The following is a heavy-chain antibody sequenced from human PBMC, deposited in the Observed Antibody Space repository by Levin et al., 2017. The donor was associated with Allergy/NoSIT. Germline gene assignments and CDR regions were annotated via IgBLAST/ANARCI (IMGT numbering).Heavy chain of an antibody. CDR2: IKSKTDGGTT. Sequence: GESLKISCAASGFTFSNAWMSWVRQAPGKGLEWVGRIKSKTDGGTTDYAAPVKGRFTISRDDSKNTLYLQMNSLKTEDTAVYYCTTTGEWEIFDYWGQGTLVTVSS. CDR1: GFTFSNAW. J-gene: IGHJ4*02. CDR3: TTTGEWEIFDY. V-gene: IGHV3-15*01. D-gene: IGHD1-26*01.